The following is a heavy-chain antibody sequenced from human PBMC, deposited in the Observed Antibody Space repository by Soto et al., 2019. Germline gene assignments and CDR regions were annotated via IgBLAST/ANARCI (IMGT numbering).Heavy chain of an antibody. V-gene: IGHV2-70*20. J-gene: IGHJ5*02. Sequence: YGPTQVNPTPTLTLTCTFSGFSLITSGMCVSWVSQHPGKALEWLALIDWDDDKYYSTSLKTRLTISKDTSKNQVVLTMTNMDPVDTATYYCARKEGIPAGFDPWGQGTLVTVSS. D-gene: IGHD6-13*01. CDR2: IDWDDDK. CDR3: ARKEGIPAGFDP. CDR1: GFSLITSGMC.